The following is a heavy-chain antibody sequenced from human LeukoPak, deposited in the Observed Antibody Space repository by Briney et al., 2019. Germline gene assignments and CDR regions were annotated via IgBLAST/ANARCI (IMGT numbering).Heavy chain of an antibody. V-gene: IGHV3-33*01. CDR1: GFTFSSYG. J-gene: IGHJ4*02. D-gene: IGHD3-10*01. Sequence: GSLRLSCAASGFTFSSYGMHWVRQAPGKGLEWVAVIWYDGSNKYYADSVKGRFTISRDNSKNTLYLQMNSLRAEDTAVYYCARDAVAFGEPTVFDYWGQGTLVTVSS. CDR3: ARDAVAFGEPTVFDY. CDR2: IWYDGSNK.